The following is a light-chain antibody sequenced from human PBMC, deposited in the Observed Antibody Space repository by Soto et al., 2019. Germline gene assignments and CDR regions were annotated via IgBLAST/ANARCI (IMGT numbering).Light chain of an antibody. J-gene: IGKJ1*01. CDR2: DAS. CDR1: QIFSSSS. V-gene: IGKV3-20*01. CDR3: QQYGGSPRT. Sequence: IVLTHSPVTLSFSPGERAPLSCRAIQIFSSSSLAWYQQKLGQAPRLLIHDASSRATGIPDRFSGSGSGTDFTLTISRLEPEDFAVYYCQQYGGSPRTFGQGTKVDIK.